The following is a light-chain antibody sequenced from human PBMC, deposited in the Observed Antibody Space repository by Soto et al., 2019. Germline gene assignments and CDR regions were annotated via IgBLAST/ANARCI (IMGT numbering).Light chain of an antibody. J-gene: IGKJ1*01. V-gene: IGKV3-20*01. CDR1: QSVSSSY. CDR3: QQYGSSRT. Sequence: ENVLPQFPGTLSLSPGERATLSCRASQSVSSSYLAWYQQKPGQAPRLLIYDISSRATGIPDRFSGSGSETDFTLTISRLEPGDFAVYYCQQYGSSRTFGQGTKVDIK. CDR2: DIS.